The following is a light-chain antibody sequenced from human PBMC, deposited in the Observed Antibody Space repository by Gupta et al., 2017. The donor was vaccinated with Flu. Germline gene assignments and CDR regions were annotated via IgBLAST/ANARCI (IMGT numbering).Light chain of an antibody. CDR1: QSVLYSSNNKNY. CDR2: WAS. J-gene: IGKJ4*01. CDR3: QQYYSTPVT. Sequence: DIVMTQSPDSLAVSLGERATINCKSSQSVLYSSNNKNYLAWYQQKPGQPPKLLIYWASTRESGVPDRFSGSGSGTDFTLTISSLKAEDVALYYCQQYYSTPVTFGGGTKVEIK. V-gene: IGKV4-1*01.